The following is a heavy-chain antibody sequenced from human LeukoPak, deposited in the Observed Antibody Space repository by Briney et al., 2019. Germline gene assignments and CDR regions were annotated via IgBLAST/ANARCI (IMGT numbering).Heavy chain of an antibody. V-gene: IGHV3-74*01. D-gene: IGHD5-18*01. CDR1: GFTFSRNW. CDR2: INTDGSTT. Sequence: PGGSLRLSCVASGFTFSRNWLYWVRQVPGKGLVWVSRINTDGSTTNYADSVKGRFTISRDNTKNTLYLQMNSLRAGDSAVYFSTRGYNTASLDWGQGTRITVAS. J-gene: IGHJ4*02. CDR3: TRGYNTASLD.